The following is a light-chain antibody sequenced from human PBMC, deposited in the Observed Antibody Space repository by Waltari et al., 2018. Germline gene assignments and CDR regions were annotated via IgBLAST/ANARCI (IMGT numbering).Light chain of an antibody. J-gene: IGLJ1*01. Sequence: TQPPSFSVSPGHTATITSSRATLHTKSFYWYQQNAGQSLALVIYQDSKRPSGIPERFSGSNSGNTATLTISGTQALDEADYYCQAWDSSRGYVFGTGTKVTVL. CDR3: QAWDSSRGYV. V-gene: IGLV3-1*01. CDR2: QDS. CDR1: TLHTKS.